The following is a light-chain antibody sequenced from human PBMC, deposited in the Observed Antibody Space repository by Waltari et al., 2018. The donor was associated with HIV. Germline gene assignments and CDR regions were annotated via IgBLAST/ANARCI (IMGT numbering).Light chain of an antibody. J-gene: IGKJ2*01. CDR1: QSVLYSSNNKNY. CDR2: WAS. Sequence: IVMILSPYSLAVSLGVRATITCNSSQSVLYSSNNKNYLAWYQQKPGQPPKLLIYWASTRESGVPDRFSGSGSGTDFTLTISSLQAEDVAVYYCQQYYSTPDTFGQGTKLEIK. V-gene: IGKV4-1*01. CDR3: QQYYSTPDT.